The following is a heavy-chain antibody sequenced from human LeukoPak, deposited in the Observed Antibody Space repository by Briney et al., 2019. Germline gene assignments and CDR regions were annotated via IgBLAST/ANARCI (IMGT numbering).Heavy chain of an antibody. Sequence: SETLSLTCAVYGGSFSGYYWGWIRQPPGKGLEWIGSIYYSGSTYYNPSLKSRVTISVDTSKNQFSLKLSSVTAADTAVYYCARYDSSDDAFDIWGQGTMVTVSS. CDR1: GGSFSGYY. J-gene: IGHJ3*02. CDR2: IYYSGST. CDR3: ARYDSSDDAFDI. V-gene: IGHV4-34*01. D-gene: IGHD3-22*01.